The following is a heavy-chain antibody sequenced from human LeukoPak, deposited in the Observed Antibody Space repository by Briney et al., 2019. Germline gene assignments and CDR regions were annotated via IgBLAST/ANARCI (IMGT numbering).Heavy chain of an antibody. D-gene: IGHD3-10*01. CDR1: GSSLRAYD. CDR2: INGGGDIM. V-gene: IGHV3-23*01. J-gene: IGHJ3*02. CDR3: AMRDRGYGLDI. Sequence: PGGSLRLSCAASGSSLRAYDLIWVRQAPGKGLDWVSIINGGGDIMMYEDSVKGRFTISRDNSKNTFYLQMNSLRVEDTAVYYCAMRDRGYGLDIWGQGTMVTVSS.